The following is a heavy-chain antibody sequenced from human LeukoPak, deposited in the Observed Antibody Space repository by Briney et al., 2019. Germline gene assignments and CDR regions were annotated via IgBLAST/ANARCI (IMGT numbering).Heavy chain of an antibody. Sequence: GGSLRLSCAASGFTVSSNYMSWVRQAPGKGLEWVSVIYSGGSTYYADSVKGRFTISRDNSKNTLYLRMNSLRAEDTAVYYCARGVVVPAAIDYWGQGTLVTVSS. CDR1: GFTVSSNY. CDR2: IYSGGST. CDR3: ARGVVVPAAIDY. J-gene: IGHJ4*02. V-gene: IGHV3-53*01. D-gene: IGHD2-2*01.